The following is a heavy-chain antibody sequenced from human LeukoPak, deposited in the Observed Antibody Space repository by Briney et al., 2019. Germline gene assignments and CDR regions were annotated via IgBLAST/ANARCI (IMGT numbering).Heavy chain of an antibody. D-gene: IGHD6-13*01. CDR3: ASSREYSSIYWYHYFHH. Sequence: SETLSLTCAVYGESFSGYYWSWVRQPPGKGLEWIGEINQGGTTNYNPSLKSRVTISVDMSNNQFSLKLSSVTAADTAVYFCASSREYSSIYWYHYFHHWGQGTLVTVSS. J-gene: IGHJ4*02. CDR2: INQGGTT. CDR1: GESFSGYY. V-gene: IGHV4-34*01.